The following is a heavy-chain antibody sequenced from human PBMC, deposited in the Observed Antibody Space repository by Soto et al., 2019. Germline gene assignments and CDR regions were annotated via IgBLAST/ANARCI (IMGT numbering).Heavy chain of an antibody. D-gene: IGHD4-17*01. CDR2: LIPIFGTA. Sequence: QVQLVQSGAEVKKPGSSVKVSCKASGGTFSSYAISWVRQAPGQGLEWMGGLIPIFGTANYAEKFQGRVTITADESTSTVYMELSSLRSEDRAVYYCARAEDYDLESYYFDYWGQGTLVTVSS. CDR1: GGTFSSYA. V-gene: IGHV1-69*01. CDR3: ARAEDYDLESYYFDY. J-gene: IGHJ4*02.